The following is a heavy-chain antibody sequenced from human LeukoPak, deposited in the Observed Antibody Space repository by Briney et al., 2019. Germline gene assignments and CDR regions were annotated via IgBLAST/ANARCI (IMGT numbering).Heavy chain of an antibody. CDR3: ARGSSNDVFDI. D-gene: IGHD6-13*01. V-gene: IGHV3-74*01. J-gene: IGHJ3*02. CDR2: INSDGSSI. CDR1: GFTFSNYW. Sequence: SGGSLRLSCAASGFTFSNYWMHWVRQDPGKGLVWVSRINSDGSSINYADSVKGRFTISRDNAKNTLYLQMNSLRAEDTAVYYCARGSSNDVFDIWGQGTMVTVSS.